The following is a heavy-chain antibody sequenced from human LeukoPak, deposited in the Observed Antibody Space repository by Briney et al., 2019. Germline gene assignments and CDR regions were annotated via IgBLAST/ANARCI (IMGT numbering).Heavy chain of an antibody. J-gene: IGHJ4*02. Sequence: SETLSLTCTVSGGSFSGYYWSWIRQPAGKGLEWIGRIYTSGSTNYNSSLKSRVTMSVDTSKNQVSLKLSSVTAADTAVYYCATGDGYNSFDYWGQGTLVTVSS. D-gene: IGHD5-24*01. CDR2: IYTSGST. V-gene: IGHV4-4*07. CDR1: GGSFSGYY. CDR3: ATGDGYNSFDY.